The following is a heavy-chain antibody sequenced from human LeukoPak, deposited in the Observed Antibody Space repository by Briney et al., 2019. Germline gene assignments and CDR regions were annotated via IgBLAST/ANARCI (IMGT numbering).Heavy chain of an antibody. CDR1: GFTISYNY. Sequence: GGSLRLSCAASGFTISYNYMSWVRQAPGKGLEWVSIIYSGGSTYYADSVKGRFTISRDNSKNTLYLQMNSLRAEDTAVYYCASDYYGSGRGGAFDIWGQGTTVTVSS. CDR2: IYSGGST. CDR3: ASDYYGSGRGGAFDI. D-gene: IGHD3-10*01. V-gene: IGHV3-66*01. J-gene: IGHJ3*02.